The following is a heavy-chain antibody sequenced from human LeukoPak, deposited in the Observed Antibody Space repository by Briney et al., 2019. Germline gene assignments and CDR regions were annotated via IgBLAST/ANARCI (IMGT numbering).Heavy chain of an antibody. V-gene: IGHV1-18*01. J-gene: IGHJ6*02. CDR3: ARISAGGYSTSYGVDV. Sequence: ASVKVSCEASGYTFTSYGISWVRQAPGQGLEWMGWISAYNGNTNYAQKRQGRVTMTTDTSTSTAYMELRSLRSDDTAVYYCARISAGGYSTSYGVDVWGQGTTVTVSS. D-gene: IGHD5-18*01. CDR2: ISAYNGNT. CDR1: GYTFTSYG.